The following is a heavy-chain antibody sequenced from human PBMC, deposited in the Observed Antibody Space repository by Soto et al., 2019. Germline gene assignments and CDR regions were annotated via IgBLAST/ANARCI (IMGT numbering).Heavy chain of an antibody. D-gene: IGHD5-12*01. CDR1: GGSISSYY. CDR2: IYYSGST. CDR3: ARGLRTPWLQSSYYFDY. Sequence: QVQLQESGPGLVKPSETLSLTCTVSGGSISSYYWSWIRQPPGKGLEWIGYIYYSGSTNYNPSLTSRVTISVETSKNQFSLQLSSVTAADTAVYYCARGLRTPWLQSSYYFDYWGQGTLVTVSS. J-gene: IGHJ4*02. V-gene: IGHV4-59*01.